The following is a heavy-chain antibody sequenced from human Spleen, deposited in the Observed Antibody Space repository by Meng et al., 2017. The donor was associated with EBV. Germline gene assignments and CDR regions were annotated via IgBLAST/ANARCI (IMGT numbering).Heavy chain of an antibody. D-gene: IGHD2-2*01. Sequence: EVQLVESGGXLVKPGGSLSLACAASGFTFSSYNMNWVRQAPGKGLEWVSSISTSSSYIYYADSLKGRFTISRDDAKSSLYLQMNSLRAEDTAVYYCARQYATSWPLDYWGQGTLVTVSS. CDR3: ARQYATSWPLDY. V-gene: IGHV3-21*01. J-gene: IGHJ4*02. CDR1: GFTFSSYN. CDR2: ISTSSSYI.